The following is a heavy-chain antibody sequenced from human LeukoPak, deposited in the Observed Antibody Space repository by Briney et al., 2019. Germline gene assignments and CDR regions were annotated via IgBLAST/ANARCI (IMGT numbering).Heavy chain of an antibody. CDR3: ARALNGFDI. J-gene: IGHJ3*02. Sequence: SGGSLRLSCAASGLIVSSNYMTWVRQAPGKGLEWVSVIYSGGSIYYADSVKGRFTISRDDSRNTLYLQMNSLRAEDTAVYYCARALNGFDIWGPGTLVTVSS. CDR2: IYSGGSI. V-gene: IGHV3-53*01. CDR1: GLIVSSNY.